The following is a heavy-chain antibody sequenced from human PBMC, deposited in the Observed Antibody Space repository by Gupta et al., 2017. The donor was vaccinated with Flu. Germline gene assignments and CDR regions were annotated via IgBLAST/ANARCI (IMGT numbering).Heavy chain of an antibody. J-gene: IGHJ4*02. V-gene: IGHV3-23*01. D-gene: IGHD6-19*01. CDR3: AKNREAVTGTDYFDS. CDR1: GFTFDNYA. CDR2: IGGTGGTT. Sequence: EVQLLESGGGSVQPGESLRLSCAASGFTFDNYAMTWVRRAPGKGLECVSIIGGTGGTTHYADSVKGRFTISRDNSKNTLYLQMNSLRAEDTAIYYCAKNREAVTGTDYFDSCGQGTLVTVSS.